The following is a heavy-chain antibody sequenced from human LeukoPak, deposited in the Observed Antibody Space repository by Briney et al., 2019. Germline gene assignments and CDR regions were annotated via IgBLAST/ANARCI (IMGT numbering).Heavy chain of an antibody. CDR2: IYHSGRT. J-gene: IGHJ3*02. Sequence: PSETLSLTCTVSGYSISSGYYWGWIRQPPGKGLEWIGSIYHSGRTFYNPSLKSRVTISVDTSKNQFSLKLSSVTAADTAVYYCASGGILWWSPTCAEDAFDIWGQGTMVTVSS. CDR3: ASGGILWWSPTCAEDAFDI. D-gene: IGHD2-21*01. CDR1: GYSISSGYY. V-gene: IGHV4-38-2*02.